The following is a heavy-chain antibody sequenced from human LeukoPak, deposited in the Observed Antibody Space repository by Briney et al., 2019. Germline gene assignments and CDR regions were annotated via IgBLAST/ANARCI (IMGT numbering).Heavy chain of an antibody. J-gene: IGHJ4*02. CDR1: GFTFDDYA. CDR2: VSGDGIST. Sequence: GGSLRLSCAASGFTFDDYAVHWVRQVPGKGLEWVSLVSGDGISTYYADPVKGRFTISRDNSRNSLFLQMNSLRTEDSALYYCVKDIGDYWGQGTLVTVSS. V-gene: IGHV3-43*02. CDR3: VKDIGDY.